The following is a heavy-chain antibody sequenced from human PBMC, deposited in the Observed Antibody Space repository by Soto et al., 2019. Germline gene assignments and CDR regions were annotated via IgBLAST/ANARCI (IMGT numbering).Heavy chain of an antibody. V-gene: IGHV4-34*01. D-gene: IGHD6-19*01. J-gene: IGHJ4*02. CDR1: GGSFSGYY. CDR2: INHSGST. CDR3: ARDGQWLPRDGLRSSYYFDY. Sequence: GGSFSGYYWSWIRQPPGKGLEWIGEINHSGSTNYNPSLKSRVTISVDTSKNQFSLKLSSVTAEDTAVYYCARDGQWLPRDGLRSSYYFDYWGQGTLVTVSS.